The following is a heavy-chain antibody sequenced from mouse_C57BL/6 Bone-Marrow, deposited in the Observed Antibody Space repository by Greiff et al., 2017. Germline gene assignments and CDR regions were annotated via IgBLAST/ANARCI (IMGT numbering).Heavy chain of an antibody. Sequence: VQLQQSGAELARPGASVKLSCQASGYTFTSYGISWVQQRPGQGLEWIGEIYPRSGNTYYNEKFKGQATLTADKSSSTAYMELRSLASEDSAVYFCANTPWFAYWGQGTLVTVSA. V-gene: IGHV1-81*01. CDR3: ANTPWFAY. J-gene: IGHJ3*01. CDR1: GYTFTSYG. CDR2: IYPRSGNT.